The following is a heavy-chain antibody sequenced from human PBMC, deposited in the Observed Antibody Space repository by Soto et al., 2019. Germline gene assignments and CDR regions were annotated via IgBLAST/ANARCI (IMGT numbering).Heavy chain of an antibody. CDR1: GGSISSGGYY. D-gene: IGHD6-13*01. CDR2: IYYSGST. Sequence: QVQLQESGPGLVKPSQTLSLTCTVSGGSISSGGYYWSWIRQHPGKGLEWIVYIYYSGSTYYNPSLKSRVTISVDTSKTQFSLKLSSVTAADTAVYYCARGAHYSSPFRWFDPWGQGTLVTVSS. CDR3: ARGAHYSSPFRWFDP. J-gene: IGHJ5*02. V-gene: IGHV4-31*03.